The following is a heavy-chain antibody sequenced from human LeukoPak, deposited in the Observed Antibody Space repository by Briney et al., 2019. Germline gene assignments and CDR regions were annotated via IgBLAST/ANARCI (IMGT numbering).Heavy chain of an antibody. CDR2: IFYSASS. CDR1: GDSISGGGYH. Sequence: PSETLSLTCSVSGDSISGGGYHWSWIRQHPGKGLEWIGYIFYSASSYYNPPLKSRVTMSVDTSKNQFSLKLSSVTAADTAVYYCARAGGAGTNPFDFWGQGTLVTVSP. D-gene: IGHD1-1*01. J-gene: IGHJ4*02. CDR3: ARAGGAGTNPFDF. V-gene: IGHV4-31*03.